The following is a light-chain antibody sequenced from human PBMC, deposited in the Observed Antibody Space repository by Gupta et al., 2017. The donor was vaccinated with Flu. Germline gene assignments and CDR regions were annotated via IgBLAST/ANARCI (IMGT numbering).Light chain of an antibody. V-gene: IGLV2-14*01. CDR1: SSDVGGYDY. CDR2: EVS. J-gene: IGLJ2*01. CDR3: LSYTRSSALV. Sequence: QSALTQPASLSGSPGQSITISCTGTSSDVGGYDYVSWYQQHPEKAPKLMIYEVSHRPSGVSDRFSASKSGNTASLTISGLQAEDEADYYCLSYTRSSALVFGGGTKLTVL.